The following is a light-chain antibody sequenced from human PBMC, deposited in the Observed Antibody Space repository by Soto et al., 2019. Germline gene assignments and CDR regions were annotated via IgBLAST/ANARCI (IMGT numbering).Light chain of an antibody. J-gene: IGLJ2*01. CDR3: AAWYERLSGVV. CDR1: SSHIGSNY. Sequence: QSVLTQPPSASGTPGQRVTISCSGSSSHIGSNYVYWYQQLPGTAPKLLIYRNNQRHSGVPERFSGYKSGTSASLTISGPRSEDEAEYYCAAWYERLSGVVFGGGTKITV. CDR2: RNN. V-gene: IGLV1-47*01.